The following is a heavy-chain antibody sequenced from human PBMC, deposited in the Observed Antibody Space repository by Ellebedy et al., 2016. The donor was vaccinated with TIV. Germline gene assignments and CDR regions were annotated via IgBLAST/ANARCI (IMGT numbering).Heavy chain of an antibody. V-gene: IGHV4-59*12. CDR1: GGSISNYY. CDR2: MYYSGTT. D-gene: IGHD2-15*01. Sequence: SETLSLTXTVSGGSISNYYWSWIRQPPGKGLEWIGYMYYSGTTNYNPSLKSRVTTSVDTSKNQFSLKLSSVTAADTAVYYCARDRGHYSIRRIPFDPWGQGTLVTVSS. J-gene: IGHJ5*02. CDR3: ARDRGHYSIRRIPFDP.